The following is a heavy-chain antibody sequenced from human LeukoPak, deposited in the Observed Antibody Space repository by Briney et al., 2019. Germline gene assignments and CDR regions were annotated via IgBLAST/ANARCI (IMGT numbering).Heavy chain of an antibody. CDR2: MSVSGGST. CDR3: AKDGVGDSSGYYLLEH. J-gene: IGHJ1*01. D-gene: IGHD3-22*01. V-gene: IGHV3-23*01. CDR1: GFTFTSYA. Sequence: GGSLRLSCAAPGFTFTSYAMSWVRQAPGKGLEWVSAMSVSGGSTYYADSVKGRLTVSRDNSKNTLYLEMKSLRGEDTAVYYCAKDGVGDSSGYYLLEHWGQGTLVTVSS.